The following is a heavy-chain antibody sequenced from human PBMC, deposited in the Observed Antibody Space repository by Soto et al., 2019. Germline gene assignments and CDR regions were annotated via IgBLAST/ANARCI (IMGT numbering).Heavy chain of an antibody. Sequence: PGGSLRLSCEASGFTFSNYAMAWVRQAPGGGPEWVSTLGGGDDIFYADSVKGRFTISTDNSRNTLYLQMNSLRAEDTAVYYCVKVPPSLAARPVDYWGQGTLVTVSS. CDR3: VKVPPSLAARPVDY. CDR2: LGGGDDI. J-gene: IGHJ4*02. CDR1: GFTFSNYA. V-gene: IGHV3-23*01. D-gene: IGHD6-6*01.